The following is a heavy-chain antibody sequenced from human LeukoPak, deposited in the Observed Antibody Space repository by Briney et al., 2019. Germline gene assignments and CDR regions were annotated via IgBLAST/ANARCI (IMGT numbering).Heavy chain of an antibody. CDR1: GGSISSYY. CDR2: IYYSGST. V-gene: IGHV4-59*08. Sequence: KSSETLSLTCTVSGGSISSYYWSWIRQPPGKGLEWIGYIYYSGSTNYNPSLKSRVTISVDTSKNQFSLKLSSVTAADTAVYYCARRSIDDSCGYFLNAFDIWGQGTMVTVSS. D-gene: IGHD3-22*01. CDR3: ARRSIDDSCGYFLNAFDI. J-gene: IGHJ3*02.